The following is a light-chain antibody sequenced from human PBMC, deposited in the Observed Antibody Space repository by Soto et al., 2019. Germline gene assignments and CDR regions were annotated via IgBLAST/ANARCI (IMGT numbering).Light chain of an antibody. CDR1: QSVSSY. CDR2: GAS. J-gene: IGKJ1*01. Sequence: EIVLTQSPATLSLSPGERATLSCRASQSVSSYLAWYQQKPGQAPRLLIYGASTRATGIPARFSGSGSGTEFTLTISSLQSEDFAVYYCQQYNNWPPKRTFGQGTKVDIK. CDR3: QQYNNWPPKRT. V-gene: IGKV3D-15*01.